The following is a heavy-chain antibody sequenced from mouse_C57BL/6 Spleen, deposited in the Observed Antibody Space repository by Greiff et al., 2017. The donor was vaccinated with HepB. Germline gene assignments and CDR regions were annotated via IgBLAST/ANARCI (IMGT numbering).Heavy chain of an antibody. V-gene: IGHV1-52*01. CDR2: IDPSDSET. CDR1: GYTFTSYW. Sequence: QVHVKQPGAELVRPGSSVKLSCKASGYTFTSYWMHWVKQRPIQGLEWIGNIDPSDSETHYNQKFKDKATLTVDKSSSTAYMQLSSLTSEDSAVYYCASGYSNPFAYWGQGTLVTVSA. J-gene: IGHJ3*01. D-gene: IGHD2-5*01. CDR3: ASGYSNPFAY.